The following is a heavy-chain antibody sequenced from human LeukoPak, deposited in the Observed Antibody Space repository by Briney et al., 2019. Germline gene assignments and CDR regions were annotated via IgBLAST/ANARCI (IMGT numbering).Heavy chain of an antibody. V-gene: IGHV3-23*01. CDR2: ISGSGGST. CDR3: AKGPCSSTSCSPYNWFDP. J-gene: IGHJ5*02. D-gene: IGHD2-2*01. CDR1: GFTFSSYA. Sequence: GGSLRLSCAASGFTFSSYAMQWVRQAPGKGLEWVSAISGSGGSTYYADSVKGRFTISRDNSKNTLYLQMNSLRAEDTAVYYCAKGPCSSTSCSPYNWFDPWGQGTLVTVSS.